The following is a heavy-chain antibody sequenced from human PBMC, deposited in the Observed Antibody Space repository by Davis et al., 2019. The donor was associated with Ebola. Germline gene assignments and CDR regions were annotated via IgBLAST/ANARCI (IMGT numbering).Heavy chain of an antibody. CDR1: GGSISSSGHF. CDR3: ARLVSQYANTWHWFDP. V-gene: IGHV4-39*01. Sequence: PSETLSLTCSVSGGSISSSGHFWAWIRQPPGKGLEWIGRIYSTGSINNNPSLRSRVSMSVDTSKNQFSLRLFSVTAADTAVYYCARLVSQYANTWHWFDPWGQGTLVTVSS. CDR2: IYSTGSI. D-gene: IGHD2-2*01. J-gene: IGHJ5*02.